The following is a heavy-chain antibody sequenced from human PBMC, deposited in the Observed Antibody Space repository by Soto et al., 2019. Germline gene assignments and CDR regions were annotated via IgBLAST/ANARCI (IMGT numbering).Heavy chain of an antibody. CDR3: AREGRVYGSGRHYNRPCDN. CDR2: IYYSVST. J-gene: IGHJ4*02. CDR1: GGSISSGDYY. V-gene: IGHV4-30-4*01. D-gene: IGHD3-10*01. Sequence: SETRSLTCTVSGGSISSGDYYWSWILHPPGKGLEWIGYIYYSVSTYYNPSLKSRVTISVDTSKNHFSLKLSSVTAADTAVYYSAREGRVYGSGRHYNRPCDNWGKGTLVVISA.